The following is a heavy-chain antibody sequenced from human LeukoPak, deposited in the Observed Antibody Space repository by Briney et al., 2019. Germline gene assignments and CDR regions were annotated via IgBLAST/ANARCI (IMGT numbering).Heavy chain of an antibody. D-gene: IGHD3-9*01. J-gene: IGHJ4*02. CDR1: GFSFSSYA. CDR3: AKCARGDWLPIDY. V-gene: IGHV3-23*01. CDR2: ISGSGGST. Sequence: GRSLRPSCAASGFSFSSYAMSWVRQAPGKGLEWVSGISGSGGSTYYADSVKGRFTISRDKSKNTMHLEMNSLRAEDTAVYYCAKCARGDWLPIDYWGQGTLVTVS.